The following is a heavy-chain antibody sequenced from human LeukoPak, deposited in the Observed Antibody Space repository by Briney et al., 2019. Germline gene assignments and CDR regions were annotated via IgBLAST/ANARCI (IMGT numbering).Heavy chain of an antibody. D-gene: IGHD6-19*01. Sequence: PGGSLRLSCAASGFTFSSYSMNWVRQAPGKGLEWVSSISSSSSYIYYADSVKGRFTISRDNAKNSLYLQMNSLRAEDTAVYYCARDLQQWLVAYDASDIWGQGTMVTVSS. CDR2: ISSSSSYI. V-gene: IGHV3-21*01. J-gene: IGHJ3*02. CDR1: GFTFSSYS. CDR3: ARDLQQWLVAYDASDI.